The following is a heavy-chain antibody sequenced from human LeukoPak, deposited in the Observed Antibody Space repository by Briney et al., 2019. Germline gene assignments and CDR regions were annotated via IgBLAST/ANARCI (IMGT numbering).Heavy chain of an antibody. CDR1: GYTLTELS. V-gene: IGHV1-24*01. D-gene: IGHD1-26*01. CDR3: AREDSGSYSGAFDI. CDR2: FDPEDGET. J-gene: IGHJ3*02. Sequence: ASVKVSCKVSGYTLTELSMHWVRQAPGKGLEWMGGFDPEDGETIYAQKFQGRVTMTRDTSTSTVYMELSSLRSEDTAVYYCAREDSGSYSGAFDIWGQGTMVTVSS.